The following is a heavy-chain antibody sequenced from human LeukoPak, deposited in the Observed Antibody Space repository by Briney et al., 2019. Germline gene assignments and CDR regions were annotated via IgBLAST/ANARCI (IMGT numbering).Heavy chain of an antibody. CDR1: GYSFTSYL. CDR2: IYPGDSDT. J-gene: IGHJ3*02. Sequence: GESLKISCKGSGYSFTSYLVGWVRQMPGKGLEWMGIIYPGDSDTRYSPSFQGQVTISADKSISTAYLQWSSLKASDTAMYYCARSSSGWSDAFDIWGQGTMVTVSS. CDR3: ARSSSGWSDAFDI. V-gene: IGHV5-51*01. D-gene: IGHD6-19*01.